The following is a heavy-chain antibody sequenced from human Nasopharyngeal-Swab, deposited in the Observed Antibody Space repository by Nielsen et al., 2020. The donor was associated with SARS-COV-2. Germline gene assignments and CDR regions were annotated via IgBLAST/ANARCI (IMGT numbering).Heavy chain of an antibody. CDR1: GFTFDDYA. CDR3: AKDMSPNTYYYYMDV. V-gene: IGHV3-9*01. Sequence: GGSLRLSCAASGFTFDDYAMHWVRQAPGKGLEWVSGISWNSGSIGYAGSVKGRFTISRDNAKNSLYLQMNSLGAEDTALYYCAKDMSPNTYYYYMDVWGKGTTVTVSS. CDR2: ISWNSGSI. J-gene: IGHJ6*03.